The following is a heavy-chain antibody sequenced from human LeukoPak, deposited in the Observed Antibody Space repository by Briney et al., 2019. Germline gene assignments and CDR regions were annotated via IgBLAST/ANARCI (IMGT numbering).Heavy chain of an antibody. Sequence: GGSLRLSCAASGFTFSSYGMHRVRQAPGKGLEWVAVIWYDGSNKYYADSVKGRFTISRDNSKNTLYLQMNSLRAEDTAVYYCAYMGALGAFDIWGQGTMVTVSS. D-gene: IGHD1-26*01. J-gene: IGHJ3*02. CDR2: IWYDGSNK. CDR1: GFTFSSYG. CDR3: AYMGALGAFDI. V-gene: IGHV3-33*01.